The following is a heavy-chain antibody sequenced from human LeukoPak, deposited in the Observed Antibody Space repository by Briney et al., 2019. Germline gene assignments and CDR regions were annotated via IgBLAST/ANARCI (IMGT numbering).Heavy chain of an antibody. CDR2: INSDSTST. CDR1: GFTISSFW. Sequence: GGSLRLSCAASGFTISSFWMHWVHQAPGKGLVWVARINSDSTSTSYVDSVKGRFTISRDNAKNTVYLQMSSLRADDTAIYYCARGAYSFDYWGQGILVTVSS. D-gene: IGHD4-11*01. CDR3: ARGAYSFDY. J-gene: IGHJ4*02. V-gene: IGHV3-74*01.